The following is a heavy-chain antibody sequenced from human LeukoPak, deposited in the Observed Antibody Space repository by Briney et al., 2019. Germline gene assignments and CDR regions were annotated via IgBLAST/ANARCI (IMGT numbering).Heavy chain of an antibody. CDR1: GFTFSSYS. CDR2: ISSSSSTI. Sequence: PGGSLRLSCAASGFTFSSYSLNWVRQAPGKGLDWVSYISSSSSTIYYADSVKGRFTISRDNAKNSLYLQMNSLRAEDTAVYYCARGRSYYYHMDVWGKGTTVTVSS. J-gene: IGHJ6*03. V-gene: IGHV3-48*01. CDR3: ARGRSYYYHMDV.